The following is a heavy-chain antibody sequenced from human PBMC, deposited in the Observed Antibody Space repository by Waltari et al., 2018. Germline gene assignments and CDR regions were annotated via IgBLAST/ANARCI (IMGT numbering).Heavy chain of an antibody. CDR1: GGSFSGYY. D-gene: IGHD2-2*01. Sequence: QVQLQQWGAGLLKPSETLSLTCAVYGGSFSGYYWSWIRQPPGKGLEWLGEINHSGSTNHNPSLKRRGTISVDTSKNQFSLKLSSVTAADTAVYYCARSGMIVVVPAATLGNAFDIWGQGTMVTVSS. J-gene: IGHJ3*02. V-gene: IGHV4-34*01. CDR2: INHSGST. CDR3: ARSGMIVVVPAATLGNAFDI.